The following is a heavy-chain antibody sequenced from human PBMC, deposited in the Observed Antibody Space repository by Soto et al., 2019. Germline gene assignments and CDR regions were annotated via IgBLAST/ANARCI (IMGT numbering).Heavy chain of an antibody. D-gene: IGHD3-22*01. Sequence: QVQLVQSGAEVKKPGSSVKVSCKASGGTFSSYTISWVRQAPGQGLEWMGRIIPILGIANYAQKFQGRVTITAYKSTSTAYMELSSLRSEDTAVYYCARDVTTRIGAIGWWYFDLWGRGTLVTVSS. J-gene: IGHJ2*01. CDR3: ARDVTTRIGAIGWWYFDL. V-gene: IGHV1-69*08. CDR2: IIPILGIA. CDR1: GGTFSSYT.